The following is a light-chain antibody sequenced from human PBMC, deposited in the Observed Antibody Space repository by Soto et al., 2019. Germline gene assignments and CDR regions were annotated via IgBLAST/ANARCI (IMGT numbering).Light chain of an antibody. J-gene: IGLJ2*01. V-gene: IGLV2-11*01. CDR2: DVT. Sequence: QSVLTQPRSVSGSPGQSVSISCTGTISDVAGYNYVSWYQHHPGKAPKLLISDVTKRSSWVPDRFSGSKSGNTASLTISERQAEDEADYYCSSYAGINNLVFGGGTKVTVL. CDR3: SSYAGINNLV. CDR1: ISDVAGYNY.